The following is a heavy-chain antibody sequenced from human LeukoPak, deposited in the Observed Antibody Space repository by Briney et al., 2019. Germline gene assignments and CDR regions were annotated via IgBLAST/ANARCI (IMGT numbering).Heavy chain of an antibody. D-gene: IGHD3-22*01. CDR1: GITLSSYG. CDR2: LSGSGGST. V-gene: IGHV3-23*01. J-gene: IGHJ4*02. CDR3: AKRGVVIRVILVGFHKEAYYFDS. Sequence: GGSLRLSCAVSGITLSSYGMSWVRQAPGKGLEWVAGLSGSGGSTNYADSVKGRFTISRDNPKNTLYLQMNSLRAEDTAVYFCAKRGVVIRVILVGFHKEAYYFDSWGQGALVTVSS.